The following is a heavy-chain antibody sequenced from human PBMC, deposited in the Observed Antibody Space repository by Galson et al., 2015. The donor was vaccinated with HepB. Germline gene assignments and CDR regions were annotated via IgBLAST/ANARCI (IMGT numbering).Heavy chain of an antibody. CDR2: ISSSAIYT. CDR3: ARVADSDYGDHSHFDY. Sequence: SLRLSCAASGFTFSDYYMSWIRQAPGKGLEWLSYISSSAIYTNYADSVKGRFTISRDNAKNSMYLQMNSLRAEDTAVYYCARVADSDYGDHSHFDYWGQGTLVTVSS. D-gene: IGHD4-17*01. J-gene: IGHJ4*02. CDR1: GFTFSDYY. V-gene: IGHV3-11*06.